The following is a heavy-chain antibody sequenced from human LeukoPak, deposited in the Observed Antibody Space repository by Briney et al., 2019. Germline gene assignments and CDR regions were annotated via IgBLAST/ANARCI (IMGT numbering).Heavy chain of an antibody. V-gene: IGHV3-23*01. CDR2: ISGSGGYT. J-gene: IGHJ3*01. Sequence: PGGSLRLSCAASGFVFSSYAINWVRQGPGKGLEWVSVISGSGGYTSYADSVKGRFTISRDNSKNTLYLQMSSLRAEDTAVYYCAKDLFRPERAFDVWGQGTMVTVPS. D-gene: IGHD3-10*02. CDR1: GFVFSSYA. CDR3: AKDLFRPERAFDV.